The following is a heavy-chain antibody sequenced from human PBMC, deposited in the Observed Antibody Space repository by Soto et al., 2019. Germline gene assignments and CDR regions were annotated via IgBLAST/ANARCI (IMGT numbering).Heavy chain of an antibody. V-gene: IGHV3-23*01. CDR1: GFTFENFG. Sequence: LRLSCAASGFTFENFGMSWVRQAPGKGLEWISSISGSGLNKYYADSVKGRFTFSRDNSKNTVYLELSNLRAEDTAVYHCAKNQGVELVPLATVDWFDPWGQGSVVTVSS. CDR2: ISGSGLNK. CDR3: AKNQGVELVPLATVDWFDP. J-gene: IGHJ5*02. D-gene: IGHD1-26*01.